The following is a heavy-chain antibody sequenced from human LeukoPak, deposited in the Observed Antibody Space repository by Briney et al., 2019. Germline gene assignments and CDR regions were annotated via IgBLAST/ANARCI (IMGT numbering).Heavy chain of an antibody. J-gene: IGHJ4*02. V-gene: IGHV4-39*01. D-gene: IGHD6-19*01. CDR3: ARKVAGSSAFDY. Sequence: NPSETLSLTCTVSGGSISGSSYYWGWIRQPPGKGLEWIGSIYYSGSTYYNPSLKSRVTISVDTSKNQFSLKVSSVIAADMAVYYCARKVAGSSAFDYWGQGTLVTVSS. CDR1: GGSISGSSYY. CDR2: IYYSGST.